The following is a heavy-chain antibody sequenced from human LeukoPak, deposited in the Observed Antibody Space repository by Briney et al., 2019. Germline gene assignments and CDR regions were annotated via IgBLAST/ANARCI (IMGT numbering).Heavy chain of an antibody. CDR2: IYYSGTT. CDR1: AGSFSSYY. V-gene: IGHV4-59*01. J-gene: IGHJ2*01. Sequence: SETLSLTCSVSAGSFSSYYWSWVRQPPGKGLEWIGCIYYSGTTNYNPSLKSRVTFSVDTSKSQFSLKLSSVTAADTAVYYCARGNNFDISGYYFYWYFDLWGRGTLVTVSS. D-gene: IGHD3-22*01. CDR3: ARGNNFDISGYYFYWYFDL.